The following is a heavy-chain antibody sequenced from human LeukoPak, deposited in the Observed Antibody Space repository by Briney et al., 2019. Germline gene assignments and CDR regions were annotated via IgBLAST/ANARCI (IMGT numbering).Heavy chain of an antibody. CDR1: GGSNSSYY. CDR2: IYYSGST. J-gene: IGHJ4*02. CDR3: ARELSH. Sequence: SETLSLTCTVSGGSNSSYYWSWIRQPPGKGLEWIGYIYYSGSTNYNPSLKSRVTISVDTSKNQFSLKLSSVTAADTAVYYCARELSHWGQGTLVTVSS. V-gene: IGHV4-59*01.